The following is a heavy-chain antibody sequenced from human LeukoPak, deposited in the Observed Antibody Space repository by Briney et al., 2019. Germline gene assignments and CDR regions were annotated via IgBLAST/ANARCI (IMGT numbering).Heavy chain of an antibody. CDR1: GGSFSGYY. V-gene: IGHV4-34*01. Sequence: SETLSLTCAVYGGSFSGYYWSWIRQPPGKGVEWIGEINHSGSTNYNPSLKRRVTISVDTSKKQFSLKLSSVTAADTAVYYCARGRRVVPAAILGWFDPWGQGTLVTVSS. CDR2: INHSGST. J-gene: IGHJ5*02. D-gene: IGHD2-2*02. CDR3: ARGRRVVPAAILGWFDP.